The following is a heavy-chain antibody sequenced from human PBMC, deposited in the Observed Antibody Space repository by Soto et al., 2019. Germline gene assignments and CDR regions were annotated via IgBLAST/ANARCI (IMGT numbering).Heavy chain of an antibody. Sequence: ASVKVSCKVSGFTLTELSMYWVRQAPGKGLEWMGGFDPEDGETIYAQRFQGRVTMTEDTSTDTAYMELSSLTSDDTAVYYCITGSSGWLVYCGQGTLVTVSS. CDR1: GFTLTELS. CDR2: FDPEDGET. V-gene: IGHV1-24*01. D-gene: IGHD6-19*01. J-gene: IGHJ4*02. CDR3: ITGSSGWLVY.